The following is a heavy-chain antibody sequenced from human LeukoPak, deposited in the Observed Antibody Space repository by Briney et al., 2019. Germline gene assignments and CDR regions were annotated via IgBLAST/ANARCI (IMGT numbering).Heavy chain of an antibody. Sequence: NSSETLSLTCTVSGGSISSSSYYWGWIRQPPGKGLEWIGSIYYSGSTYYNPSLKSRVTISVDTSKNQFSLKLSSVTAADTAVYYCAGLYRGRFQLEHDYWGQGTLVTVSS. J-gene: IGHJ4*02. CDR3: AGLYRGRFQLEHDY. CDR2: IYYSGST. D-gene: IGHD1-26*01. V-gene: IGHV4-39*01. CDR1: GGSISSSSYY.